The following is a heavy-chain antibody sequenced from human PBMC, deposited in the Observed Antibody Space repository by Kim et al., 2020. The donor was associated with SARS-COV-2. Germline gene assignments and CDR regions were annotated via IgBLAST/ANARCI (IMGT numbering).Heavy chain of an antibody. J-gene: IGHJ4*02. Sequence: YSPSFQGQVTISADKSISTAYLQWSSLKASDTAMYYCARGLLTNYAGVDYWGQGTLVTVSS. V-gene: IGHV5-51*01. D-gene: IGHD1-7*01. CDR3: ARGLLTNYAGVDY.